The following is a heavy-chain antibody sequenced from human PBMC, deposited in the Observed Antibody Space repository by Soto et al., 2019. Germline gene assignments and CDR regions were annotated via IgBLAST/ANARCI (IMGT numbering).Heavy chain of an antibody. CDR2: IIPIFGTA. J-gene: IGHJ6*01. CDR3: ARPYSSGFSYYGMDV. CDR1: GGTFSSYA. D-gene: IGHD3-22*01. V-gene: IGHV1-69*06. Sequence: SVKVSCKASGGTFSSYAISWVRQAPGQGLEWMGGIIPIFGTANYAHKFQGRVTITAYKSTSTAYMELSSLRSEDTAVYYCARPYSSGFSYYGMDVWGQGTTVTVSS.